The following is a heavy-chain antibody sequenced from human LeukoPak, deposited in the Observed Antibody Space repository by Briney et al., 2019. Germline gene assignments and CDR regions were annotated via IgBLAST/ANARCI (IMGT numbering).Heavy chain of an antibody. CDR2: INPNSGGT. Sequence: ASVKVSCKASGYTFTGYYMHWVRQAPGQGLEWMGWINPNSGGTNYAPKFQGRVTMTRDTSISTAYMELSRLRSDDTAVYYCARVGDGSYVPWDYYYGMDVWGQGTTVTVSS. CDR3: ARVGDGSYVPWDYYYGMDV. D-gene: IGHD1-26*01. V-gene: IGHV1-2*02. CDR1: GYTFTGYY. J-gene: IGHJ6*02.